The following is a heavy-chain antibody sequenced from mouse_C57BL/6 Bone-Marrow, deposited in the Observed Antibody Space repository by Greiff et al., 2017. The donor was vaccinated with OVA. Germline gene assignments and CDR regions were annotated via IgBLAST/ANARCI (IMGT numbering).Heavy chain of an antibody. CDR2: ISSGGDDI. J-gene: IGHJ4*01. V-gene: IGHV5-9-1*02. D-gene: IGHD2-3*01. CDR3: TRDGYYSMDY. CDR1: GFTFSSYA. Sequence: EVMLVESGEGLVKPGGSLKLSCAASGFTFSSYAMSWVRQTPEKRLEWVAYISSGGDDIYYADTVKGRFTISRDNDRNTLYLQMSSLKSEDTAMYYCTRDGYYSMDYWGQGTSVTVSS.